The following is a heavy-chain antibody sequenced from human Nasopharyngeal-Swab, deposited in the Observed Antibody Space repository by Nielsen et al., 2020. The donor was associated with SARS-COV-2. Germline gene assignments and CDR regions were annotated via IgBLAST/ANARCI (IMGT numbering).Heavy chain of an antibody. CDR2: IKQDGSEK. CDR1: GFTFSSYW. D-gene: IGHD3-22*01. CDR3: ARAIIGYSDAFDI. J-gene: IGHJ3*02. V-gene: IGHV3-7*01. Sequence: GGSLRLSCAASGFTFSSYWVSWVRQAPGKGLEWVANIKQDGSEKYYVDSVKGRFTISRDNAKNSLYLQMNSLRAEDTAVYYCARAIIGYSDAFDIWGQGTMVTVSS.